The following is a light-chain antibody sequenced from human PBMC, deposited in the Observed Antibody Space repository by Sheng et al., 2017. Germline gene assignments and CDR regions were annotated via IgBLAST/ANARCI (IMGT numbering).Light chain of an antibody. CDR1: SSDVGGYPY. V-gene: IGLV2-14*01. CDR2: EVR. Sequence: QSALTQPASVSGSPGQSITISCTGTSSDVGGYPYVSWYQQHPGKVPKLLIYEVRNRSSGVSNRFSGSTSGNTASLTISGLQTGDEADYYCSSYTSSHTLVFGGGTRLTVL. CDR3: SSYTSSHTLV. J-gene: IGLJ3*02.